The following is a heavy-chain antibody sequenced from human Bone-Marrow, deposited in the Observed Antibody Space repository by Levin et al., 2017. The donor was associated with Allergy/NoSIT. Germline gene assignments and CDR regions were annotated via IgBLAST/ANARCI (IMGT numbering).Heavy chain of an antibody. D-gene: IGHD3-16*02. Sequence: SVKVSCKASGGTFSSYAISWVRQAPGQGLEWMGGIIPIFGTANYAQKFQGRVTITADESTSTAYMELSSLRSEDTAVYYCARGVNMITFGGVIPLRGASNAFDIWGQGTMVTVSS. J-gene: IGHJ3*02. CDR2: IIPIFGTA. V-gene: IGHV1-69*13. CDR3: ARGVNMITFGGVIPLRGASNAFDI. CDR1: GGTFSSYA.